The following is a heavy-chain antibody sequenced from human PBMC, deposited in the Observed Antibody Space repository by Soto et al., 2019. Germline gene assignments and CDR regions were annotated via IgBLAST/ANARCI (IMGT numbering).Heavy chain of an antibody. V-gene: IGHV3-33*01. CDR1: GFTFSSYG. Sequence: QVQLVESGGGVVQPGRSLRLSCAASGFTFSSYGMHWVRQAPGKGLEWVAVIWYDGSNKYYADSVKGRFTISRDNSKNTRYLQMNSLRAEDTAVYYCASLEGSSGLGGDYWGQGTLVTVSS. CDR3: ASLEGSSGLGGDY. CDR2: IWYDGSNK. D-gene: IGHD6-19*01. J-gene: IGHJ4*02.